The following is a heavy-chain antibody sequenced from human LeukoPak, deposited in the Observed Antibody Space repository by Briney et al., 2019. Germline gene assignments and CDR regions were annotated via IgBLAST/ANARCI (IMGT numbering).Heavy chain of an antibody. CDR3: ARGGRGTIAAAGTTGFDP. Sequence: ASVKVSCKASGYTFTSYYTHWVRQAPGQGLEWMGIINPSGGSTSYAQKFQDRVTMTRDMSTSTVYMELSSLRSEDTAVYYCARGGRGTIAAAGTTGFDPWGQGTLVTVSS. CDR1: GYTFTSYY. V-gene: IGHV1-46*01. J-gene: IGHJ5*02. D-gene: IGHD6-13*01. CDR2: INPSGGST.